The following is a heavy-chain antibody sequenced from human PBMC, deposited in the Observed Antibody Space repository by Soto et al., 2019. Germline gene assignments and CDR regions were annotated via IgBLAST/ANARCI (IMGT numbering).Heavy chain of an antibody. CDR1: GFTFNNYA. Sequence: EVQLLESGGGLVQPGGSLRLSCAASGFTFNNYAMNWVRQAPGKGLEWVSGITGGGSTTFYADSVKGRFTISRDNSDDTLYLQVNGLRAGDTALYYCAKESMMTSRGSFDYWGRGTLVTVSS. J-gene: IGHJ4*02. V-gene: IGHV3-23*01. D-gene: IGHD6-19*01. CDR2: ITGGGSTT. CDR3: AKESMMTSRGSFDY.